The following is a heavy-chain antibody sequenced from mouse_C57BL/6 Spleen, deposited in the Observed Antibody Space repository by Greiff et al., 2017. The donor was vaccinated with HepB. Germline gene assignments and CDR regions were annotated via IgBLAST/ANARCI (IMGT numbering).Heavy chain of an antibody. Sequence: QVQLQQPGAELVKPGASVKMSCKASGYTFTSYWITWVKQRPGQGPEWMGDIYPGSGSTNYNEKFKSKATLTVDTSSSTAYMQLSSLTSEDSAFYYCARSRDYGSEIDCRGQGTTLTVSS. CDR2: IYPGSGST. D-gene: IGHD1-1*01. CDR3: ARSRDYGSEIDC. CDR1: GYTFTSYW. V-gene: IGHV1-55*01. J-gene: IGHJ2*01.